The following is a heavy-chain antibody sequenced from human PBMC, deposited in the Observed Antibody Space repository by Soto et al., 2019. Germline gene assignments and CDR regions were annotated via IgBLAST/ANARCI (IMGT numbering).Heavy chain of an antibody. CDR2: INSDGSST. CDR3: ARDQGYRSGGSCNLNWFDP. Sequence: EVQLVESGGGLVQPGGSLRLSCAASGFTFSSYWMHWVRQAPGKGLVWVSRINSDGSSTSYADSVKGRFTISRDNAKNTLYLQMNSLRAEDTAVYYCARDQGYRSGGSCNLNWFDPWGQGTLVTVSS. J-gene: IGHJ5*02. CDR1: GFTFSSYW. V-gene: IGHV3-74*01. D-gene: IGHD2-15*01.